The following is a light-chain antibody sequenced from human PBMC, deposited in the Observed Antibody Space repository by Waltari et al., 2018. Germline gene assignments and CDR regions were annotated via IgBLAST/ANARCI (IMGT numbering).Light chain of an antibody. J-gene: IGLJ2*01. Sequence: QSVLTQPPSASGTPGQRVTISCSGSSSTIGSNYVYWYQQLPGPAPKLLIYRNNQRPSGVPDRFSGSKSGPSASLAISGLRSDDEADYYCAAWDDSLSGVVFGGGTKLTVL. V-gene: IGLV1-47*01. CDR2: RNN. CDR1: SSTIGSNY. CDR3: AAWDDSLSGVV.